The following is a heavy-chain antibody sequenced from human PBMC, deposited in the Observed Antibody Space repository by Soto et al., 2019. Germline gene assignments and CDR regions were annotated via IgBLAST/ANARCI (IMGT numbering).Heavy chain of an antibody. V-gene: IGHV4-38-2*02. Sequence: SETLSLTCAVSGYSITNGYYWGWIREPPGKGLEWIGSIYYTGRTYYNPSLKSRVTISVDTSKNQFSLKLSSVTAADTAMYYCARDRSAVATTWDYWGKGAPVTVSS. CDR3: ARDRSAVATTWDY. J-gene: IGHJ4*02. CDR1: GYSITNGYY. D-gene: IGHD6-19*01. CDR2: IYYTGRT.